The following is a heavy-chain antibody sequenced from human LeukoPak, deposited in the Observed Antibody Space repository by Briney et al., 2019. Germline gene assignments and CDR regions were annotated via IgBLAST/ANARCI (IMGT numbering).Heavy chain of an antibody. V-gene: IGHV1-2*06. CDR1: GYTFTGYY. D-gene: IGHD3-22*01. Sequence: ASVKVSCKASGYTFTGYYMHWVRQAPGQGLEWMGRINPNSGGTNYAQKFQGRVTMTRDTSISTAYMELSRLRSDDTAVYYCARGDYDSSGYPYFDYWGQGTLVTVSS. CDR3: ARGDYDSSGYPYFDY. J-gene: IGHJ4*02. CDR2: INPNSGGT.